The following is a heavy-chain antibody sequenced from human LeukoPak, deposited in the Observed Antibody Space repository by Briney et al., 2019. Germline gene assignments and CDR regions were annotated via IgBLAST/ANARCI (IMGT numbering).Heavy chain of an antibody. Sequence: PSGTLSLTCAVYGGSLSSYYWRWIRQPPGKGLEWIGEINHSGSTNYNPSLKSRVTISVDTSKNQFSLKLSSVTAADTAVYYCARGAGAPIYGMHVWGKGPRSPSPQ. CDR3: ARGAGAPIYGMHV. CDR2: INHSGST. J-gene: IGHJ6*01. V-gene: IGHV4-34*01. D-gene: IGHD1-26*01. CDR1: GGSLSSYY.